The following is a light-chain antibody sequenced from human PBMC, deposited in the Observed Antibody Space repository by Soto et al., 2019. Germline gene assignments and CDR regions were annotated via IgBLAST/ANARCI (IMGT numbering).Light chain of an antibody. CDR1: QGISSY. CDR3: QQLNSYPSIT. V-gene: IGKV1-9*01. J-gene: IGKJ5*01. Sequence: DIQLTQSPSFLSASVGDRVTITCRSSQGISSYLAWYQQKPGKAPKLLIYAASTLQSGVPSRFSGSGSGTEFALTISSLQPEDFATYYCQQLNSYPSITCGQGTRLEIK. CDR2: AAS.